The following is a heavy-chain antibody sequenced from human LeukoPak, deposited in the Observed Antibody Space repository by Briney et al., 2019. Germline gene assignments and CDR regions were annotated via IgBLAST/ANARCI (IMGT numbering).Heavy chain of an antibody. Sequence: PGGSLRLSCAASGFTFTTYGMRWVRQVPGKGLEWVTVIWYDGSNKFYSDSVKGRFTISRDNAKNTLYLQMNSLRAEDTALYYCARTIAVNGGDFDYWGQGTLVTVSS. D-gene: IGHD6-19*01. CDR1: GFTFTTYG. J-gene: IGHJ4*02. V-gene: IGHV3-33*01. CDR3: ARTIAVNGGDFDY. CDR2: IWYDGSNK.